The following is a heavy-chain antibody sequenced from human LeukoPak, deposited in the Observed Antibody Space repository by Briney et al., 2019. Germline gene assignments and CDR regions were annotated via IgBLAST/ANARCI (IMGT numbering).Heavy chain of an antibody. CDR1: GFTLSSYK. CDR2: IHSGGSDV. CDR3: ARGHYDILTGNYKWTPDY. J-gene: IGHJ4*02. V-gene: IGHV3-21*06. D-gene: IGHD3-9*01. Sequence: GGSLRLSCAASGFTLSSYKMNWGRQAPGRGREWVSSIHSGGSDVYYADSVKGRFTVSRDNAKNSLFLQMNSMRAEDTALYYCARGHYDILTGNYKWTPDYWGQGTLVTVSS.